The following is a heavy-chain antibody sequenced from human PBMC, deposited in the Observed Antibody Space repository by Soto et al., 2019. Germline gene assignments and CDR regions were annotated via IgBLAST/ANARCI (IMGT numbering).Heavy chain of an antibody. CDR2: LKRYTDAGTT. Sequence: EVQLVESGGGLVEPGGSLRLSCAASGFTFTDAWMIWVRQAPGKGLEWVGRLKRYTDAGTTDYAAPVKGRFTVSRDDSKNTLYLQMNSLKTEDTAVYYCGKINRGYSYANYWGPGTLVTVSS. D-gene: IGHD5-18*01. CDR3: GKINRGYSYANY. V-gene: IGHV3-15*07. J-gene: IGHJ4*02. CDR1: GFTFTDAW.